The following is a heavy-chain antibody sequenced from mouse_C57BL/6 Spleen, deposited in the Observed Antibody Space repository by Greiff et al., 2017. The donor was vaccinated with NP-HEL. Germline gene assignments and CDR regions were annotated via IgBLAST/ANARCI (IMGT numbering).Heavy chain of an antibody. V-gene: IGHV1-52*01. CDR1: GYTFTSYW. D-gene: IGHD1-1*01. J-gene: IGHJ2*01. CDR2: IDPSDSET. Sequence: QVQLKQPGAELVRPGSSVKLSCKASGYTFTSYWMHWVKQRPIQGLEWIGNIDPSDSETNYNQKFKDKATLTVDKSSSTAYMQLSSLTSEDTAVYYCARSMDYGSSYYYFDFWGQGTTLTVSS. CDR3: ARSMDYGSSYYYFDF.